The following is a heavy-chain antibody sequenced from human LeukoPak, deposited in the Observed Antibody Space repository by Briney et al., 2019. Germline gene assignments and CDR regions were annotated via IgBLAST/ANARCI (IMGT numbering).Heavy chain of an antibody. Sequence: ASVKVSCKASGYTFTGYYMHWVRQAPGQGLEWMGWINPNTGGTKYAQKFQGRVTMTRSTSISTAYMELSSLRFEDTAVYYCTRSVRNGHIDYWGQGTLVTVSS. D-gene: IGHD2-21*01. CDR3: TRSVRNGHIDY. CDR1: GYTFTGYY. J-gene: IGHJ4*02. CDR2: INPNTGGT. V-gene: IGHV1-2*02.